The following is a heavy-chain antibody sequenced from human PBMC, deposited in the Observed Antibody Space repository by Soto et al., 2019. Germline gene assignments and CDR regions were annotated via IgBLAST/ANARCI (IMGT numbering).Heavy chain of an antibody. CDR2: ISYDGSNE. CDR3: ATQRGFYCGGDCYSAY. V-gene: IGHV3-30*03. CDR1: GFTFSSYA. D-gene: IGHD2-21*02. Sequence: QVQLVESGGGVVQPGRSLRLSCAASGFTFSSYAMHWVRQAPGKGLEWMALISYDGSNEYYADSVRGRFTISRDNSKNTLYLQKNSLRAEDTAVYYCATQRGFYCGGDCYSAYWGQGTLVTVSS. J-gene: IGHJ4*02.